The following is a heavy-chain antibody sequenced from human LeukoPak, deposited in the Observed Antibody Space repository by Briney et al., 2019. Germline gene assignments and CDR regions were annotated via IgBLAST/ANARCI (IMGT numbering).Heavy chain of an antibody. CDR1: GGSISSYY. CDR3: AREAVAATGRGLDY. CDR2: IYASGTT. Sequence: SETLSLTCTVSGGSISSYYWSWIRQPPGKGLEWIGRIYASGTTNYNPSLKSRVTMSVDTSNNQFSLKLSSVTAADTAVYYCAREAVAATGRGLDYWGQGTLVTVSS. J-gene: IGHJ4*02. V-gene: IGHV4-4*07. D-gene: IGHD6-19*01.